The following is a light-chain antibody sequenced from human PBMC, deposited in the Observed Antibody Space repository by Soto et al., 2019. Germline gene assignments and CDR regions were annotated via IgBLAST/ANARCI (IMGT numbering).Light chain of an antibody. V-gene: IGKV1-39*01. CDR2: AAS. J-gene: IGKJ1*01. CDR3: QQSYSTFPWT. Sequence: DIQMTQSPSSLSASVGDRVTITCLASQSISSYLNWYQQKPGKAPKLLIYAASSLQSGVPSRFSGSGSGTDFTLTISSLQPEDFATYYCQQSYSTFPWTFRQGTTVDIK. CDR1: QSISSY.